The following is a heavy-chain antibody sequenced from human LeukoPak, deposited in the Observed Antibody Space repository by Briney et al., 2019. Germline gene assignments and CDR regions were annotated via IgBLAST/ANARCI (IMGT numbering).Heavy chain of an antibody. D-gene: IGHD3-10*01. CDR1: GYTFTSYD. Sequence: GASVKVSCKASGYTFTSYDINWVRQATGQGLEWMGWMNPNSGNTGYAQKFQGRVTMTRNTSISTAYMELSSLRSEDTAVYYCARAAAKVRGVKRYYFDYWGQGTLVTVSS. CDR3: ARAAAKVRGVKRYYFDY. V-gene: IGHV1-8*01. J-gene: IGHJ4*02. CDR2: MNPNSGNT.